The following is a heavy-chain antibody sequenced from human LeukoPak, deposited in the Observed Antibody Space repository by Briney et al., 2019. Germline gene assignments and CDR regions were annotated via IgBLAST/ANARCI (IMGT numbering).Heavy chain of an antibody. Sequence: GGALRLSCAASGFTFSSDAMSWVRQAPGKGLEWGSAISGSGGSTYYADSVKGRFTISRDNSKNTLYLQLNTLRAEDTAVYYCATAVQLLTDYWGQGTLVTVSS. V-gene: IGHV3-23*01. CDR1: GFTFSSDA. J-gene: IGHJ4*02. CDR3: ATAVQLLTDY. CDR2: ISGSGGST. D-gene: IGHD2-2*01.